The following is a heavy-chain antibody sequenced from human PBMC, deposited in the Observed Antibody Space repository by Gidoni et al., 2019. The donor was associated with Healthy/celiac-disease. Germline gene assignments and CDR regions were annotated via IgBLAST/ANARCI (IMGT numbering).Heavy chain of an antibody. CDR1: GGSISSYY. V-gene: IGHV4-59*01. D-gene: IGHD5-12*01. CDR2: IYYSGST. Sequence: VSGGSISSYYWSWIRQPPGKGLEWIGYIYYSGSTNYNPSLKSRVTISVDTSKNQFSLKLSSVTAADTAVYYCARGLGSGYDSRVSLGYIYFDYWGQGTLVTVSS. J-gene: IGHJ4*02. CDR3: ARGLGSGYDSRVSLGYIYFDY.